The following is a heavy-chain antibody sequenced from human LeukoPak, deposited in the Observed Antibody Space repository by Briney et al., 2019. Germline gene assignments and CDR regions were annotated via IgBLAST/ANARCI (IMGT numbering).Heavy chain of an antibody. CDR2: INHSGST. V-gene: IGHV4-34*01. Sequence: PSETLSLTCAVYGGSFSGYYWSWIRQPPGKGLEWIGEINHSGSTNYNPSLKSRVTISVDTSKNQFSLKLSSVTAADTAVYYCARGKRFGESLDYWGQGTLVTVPS. D-gene: IGHD3-10*01. CDR3: ARGKRFGESLDY. CDR1: GGSFSGYY. J-gene: IGHJ4*02.